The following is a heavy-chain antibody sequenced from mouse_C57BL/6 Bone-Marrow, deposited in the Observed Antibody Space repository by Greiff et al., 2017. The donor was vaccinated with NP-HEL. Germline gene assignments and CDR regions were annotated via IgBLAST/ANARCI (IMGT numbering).Heavy chain of an antibody. J-gene: IGHJ2*01. V-gene: IGHV5-6*02. Sequence: DVMLVESGGDLVKPGGSLKLSCAASGFTFSSYGMSWVRQTPDKRLEWVATISSGGSYTYYPDSVKGRFTISRDNAKNTLYLQMSSLKSEDTAMYYCARHPGYYGSIHFDYWGQGTTLTVSS. CDR3: ARHPGYYGSIHFDY. CDR2: ISSGGSYT. D-gene: IGHD1-1*01. CDR1: GFTFSSYG.